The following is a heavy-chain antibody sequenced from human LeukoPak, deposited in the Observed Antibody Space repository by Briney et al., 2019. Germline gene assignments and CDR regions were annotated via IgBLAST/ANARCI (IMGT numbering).Heavy chain of an antibody. Sequence: KVSCKGSGYNFSSYWISWVRQMPGKGLEWMGRIDPTDSYTDYSPSFQGHVTISVDRSISTAYLQWSSLKASDTAMYFCASSRAGTLKVHNWFDPWGQGSLVTVSS. CDR3: ASSRAGTLKVHNWFDP. CDR2: IDPTDSYT. CDR1: GYNFSSYW. J-gene: IGHJ5*02. D-gene: IGHD6-19*01. V-gene: IGHV5-10-1*01.